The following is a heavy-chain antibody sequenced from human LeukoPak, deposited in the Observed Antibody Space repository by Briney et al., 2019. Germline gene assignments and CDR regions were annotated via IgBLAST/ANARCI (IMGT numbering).Heavy chain of an antibody. V-gene: IGHV3-15*01. CDR1: GFTFSNAW. J-gene: IGHJ4*02. CDR2: IKSKTDGGTT. Sequence: GGSLRLSCAASGFTFSNAWMSWVRQAPGKGLEWVGRIKSKTDGGTTDYAAPVKGRFTISRDNSKSTLYLQLNSLRTDDTAVYYCARDWGYSSRWYSPHLDYWGQGTLVTVSS. D-gene: IGHD6-13*01. CDR3: ARDWGYSSRWYSPHLDY.